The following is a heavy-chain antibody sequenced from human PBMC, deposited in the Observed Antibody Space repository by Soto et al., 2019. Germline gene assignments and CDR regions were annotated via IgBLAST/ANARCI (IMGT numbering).Heavy chain of an antibody. Sequence: GGSLRLSCAASGFTFSDYYMSWIRQAPGKGLEWVSYISSSGSTIYYADSVKGRFTISRDNAKNSLYLQMNSLRAEDTAVYYCAREQRYCSGGSCQGYYMDVWGKGTTVTVSS. CDR3: AREQRYCSGGSCQGYYMDV. D-gene: IGHD2-15*01. V-gene: IGHV3-11*01. CDR1: GFTFSDYY. CDR2: ISSSGSTI. J-gene: IGHJ6*03.